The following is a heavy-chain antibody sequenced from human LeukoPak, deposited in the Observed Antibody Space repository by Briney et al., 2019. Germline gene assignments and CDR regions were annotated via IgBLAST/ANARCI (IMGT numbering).Heavy chain of an antibody. J-gene: IGHJ1*01. CDR3: AKKEGSSWYGLDFQH. CDR2: VSASGGST. Sequence: PGGSLRLSCVASGFSVSGIHMNWVRQAPGKGLEWVSTVSASGGSTYYADSVKGRFTISRDNSKNTLYLQMNSLRAEDTAVYYCAKKEGSSWYGLDFQHWGQGTLVTVSS. V-gene: IGHV3-23*01. D-gene: IGHD6-13*01. CDR1: GFSVSGIH.